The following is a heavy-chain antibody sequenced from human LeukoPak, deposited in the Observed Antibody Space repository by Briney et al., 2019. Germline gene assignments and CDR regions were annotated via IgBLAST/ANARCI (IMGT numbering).Heavy chain of an antibody. D-gene: IGHD3-10*01. CDR3: ARGSAGEYYYYYSYMDV. Sequence: SVKVSCKASGGTFTSYVISWVRQAPRQGSEWMGGMIPLVGTANYAQKFQGRVTITTNESTSTTYMELSSLRFEDTAVYYCARGSAGEYYYYYSYMDVWGKGTTVTVSS. CDR2: MIPLVGTA. V-gene: IGHV1-69*05. CDR1: GGTFTSYV. J-gene: IGHJ6*03.